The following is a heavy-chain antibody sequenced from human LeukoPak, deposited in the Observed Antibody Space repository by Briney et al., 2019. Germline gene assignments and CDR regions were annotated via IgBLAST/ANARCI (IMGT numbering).Heavy chain of an antibody. D-gene: IGHD2-21*02. CDR1: GFTFSSYW. J-gene: IGHJ4*02. V-gene: IGHV3-74*01. CDR3: ARGLNCGGDCTAVLRY. CDR2: INSDGSST. Sequence: GGSLRLSCAASGFTFSSYWMRWVRQAPGKGLVWVSRINSDGSSTSYADSAKGRFTISRDNAKNTLYLQMNSLRAEDTAVYYCARGLNCGGDCTAVLRYWGQGTLVTVSS.